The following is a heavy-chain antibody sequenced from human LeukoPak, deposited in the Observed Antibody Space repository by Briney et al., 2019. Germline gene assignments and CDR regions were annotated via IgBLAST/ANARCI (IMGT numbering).Heavy chain of an antibody. Sequence: SETLSLTCTVSGGSISSSSYYWGWIRQPPGKGLEWIGEINHSGSTNYNPSLKSRVTISVDTSKNQFSLKLSSVTAADTAVYYCARGRVKWELLSPFDYWGQGTLVTVSS. CDR1: GGSISSSSYY. CDR3: ARGRVKWELLSPFDY. CDR2: INHSGST. J-gene: IGHJ4*02. D-gene: IGHD1-26*01. V-gene: IGHV4-39*07.